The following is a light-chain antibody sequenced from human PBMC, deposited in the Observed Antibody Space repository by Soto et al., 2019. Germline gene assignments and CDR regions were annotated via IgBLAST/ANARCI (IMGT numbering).Light chain of an antibody. CDR1: QSISSW. V-gene: IGKV1-5*01. CDR2: DAS. CDR3: QQSNIYSLS. Sequence: DIQMNQSPSTLSASVGDRVTITCRASQSISSWLAWYQQKPGKAPKLLIYDASRLESGVPSRFSGSGSGTEFTLTISSLQPDDFATYYCQQSNIYSLSFGGGPKVEIK. J-gene: IGKJ4*01.